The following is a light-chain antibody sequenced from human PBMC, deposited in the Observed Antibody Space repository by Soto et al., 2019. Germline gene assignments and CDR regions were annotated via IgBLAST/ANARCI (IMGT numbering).Light chain of an antibody. V-gene: IGLV3-21*04. CDR2: YDS. CDR3: QVLDSSSDHYV. CDR1: NIGSKS. Sequence: SYELTQPPSVSVAPGKTARITCGGNNIGSKSVHWYQQKPGQAPVLVIYYDSDRPSGIPERFSGSNSGNTATLTISRVEAGDEADYYCQVLDSSSDHYVFGTGTKLTV. J-gene: IGLJ1*01.